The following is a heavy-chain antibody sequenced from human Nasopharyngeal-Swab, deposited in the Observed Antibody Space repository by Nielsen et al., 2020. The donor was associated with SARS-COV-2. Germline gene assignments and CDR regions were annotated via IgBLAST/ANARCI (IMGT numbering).Heavy chain of an antibody. D-gene: IGHD2-2*01. CDR3: ARDPHIVVVPGNWFDP. J-gene: IGHJ5*02. CDR2: ISAYNGNT. Sequence: ASVKVSCKASGYTFTSYGISWVRQAPGQGLEWMGWISAYNGNTNYAQKPQGRVTMTTDTSTSTAYMELRSLRSDDTAVYYCARDPHIVVVPGNWFDPWGQGTLVTVSS. V-gene: IGHV1-18*01. CDR1: GYTFTSYG.